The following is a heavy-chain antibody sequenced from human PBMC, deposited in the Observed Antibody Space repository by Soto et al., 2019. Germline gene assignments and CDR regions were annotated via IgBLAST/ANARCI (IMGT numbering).Heavy chain of an antibody. V-gene: IGHV4-59*01. Sequence: SETLSLTCTVSGGSISSYYWSWIRQPPGKGLEWIGYIYYSGNTNYNPSLKSRVTISVDTSKNQFSLKLSSVTAADTAVYYCARTRTGAPDYWGQGTLVTVSS. CDR2: IYYSGNT. CDR1: GGSISSYY. CDR3: ARTRTGAPDY. J-gene: IGHJ4*02. D-gene: IGHD7-27*01.